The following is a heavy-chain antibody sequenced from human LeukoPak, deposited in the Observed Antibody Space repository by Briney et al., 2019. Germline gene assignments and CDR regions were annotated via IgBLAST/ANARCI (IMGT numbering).Heavy chain of an antibody. J-gene: IGHJ3*02. CDR1: GFTFSSYW. CDR2: IKQDGSEK. D-gene: IGHD3-9*01. CDR3: ARSIKGFDWLPDAFDI. V-gene: IGHV3-7*02. Sequence: GGSLRLSCAASGFTFSSYWMSWVRQAPGKGLEWVANIKQDGSEKYYVDSVKGRFTISRDDAKNSLYLQMNSLRAEDTAVYYCARSIKGFDWLPDAFDIWGQETMVTVSS.